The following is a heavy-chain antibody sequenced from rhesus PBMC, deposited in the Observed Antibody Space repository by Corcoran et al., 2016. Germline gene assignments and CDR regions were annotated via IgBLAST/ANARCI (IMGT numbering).Heavy chain of an antibody. V-gene: IGHV7-114*01. CDR3: AKIAGGITYGLDS. CDR2: INTDNGNP. D-gene: IGHD1-26*01. J-gene: IGHJ6*01. Sequence: QVELVQSGAEVKQPGASVKVSCKASGYTFTSYGMHWVRQAHGHRLEWMGWINTDNGNPTYAQGFKERFAFSMDTSVTTAYLQISRLKPEDTATYYCAKIAGGITYGLDSWGQGVVVAVFS. CDR1: GYTFTSYG.